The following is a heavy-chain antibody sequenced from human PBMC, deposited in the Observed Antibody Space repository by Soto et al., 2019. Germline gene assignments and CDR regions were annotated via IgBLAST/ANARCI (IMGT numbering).Heavy chain of an antibody. CDR2: IKQDGSEK. CDR1: GFTFSSYW. CDR3: ARSGEYYDSSGYYYYYYGMDV. V-gene: IGHV3-7*01. Sequence: GGSLRLSCAASGFTFSSYWMSWVRQAPGKGLEWVANIKQDGSEKYYVDSVKGRFTISRDNAKNSLYLQMNSLRAEDTAVYYCARSGEYYDSSGYYYYYYGMDVWGQGTTVTVSS. J-gene: IGHJ6*02. D-gene: IGHD3-22*01.